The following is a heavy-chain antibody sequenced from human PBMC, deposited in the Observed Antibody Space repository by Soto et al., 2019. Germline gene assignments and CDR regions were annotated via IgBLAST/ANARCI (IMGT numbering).Heavy chain of an antibody. J-gene: IGHJ5*02. CDR1: SCRW. CDR3: ARLDYDPNCVTPVGGFSP. CDR2: IYHSGST. D-gene: IGHD3-16*01. V-gene: IGHV4-4*02. Sequence: SCRWWPWIQKKQGKGPEWIGEIYHSGSTNYNPALQSRVTIGIDKSKNQFSLRLTSVTAADTAMYYCARLDYDPNCVTPVGGFSPWTQRPLVAVP.